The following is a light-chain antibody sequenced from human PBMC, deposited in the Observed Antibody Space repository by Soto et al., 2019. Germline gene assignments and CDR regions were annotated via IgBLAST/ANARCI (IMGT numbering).Light chain of an antibody. V-gene: IGKV3-20*01. CDR2: GAS. Sequence: EIVLTQSPGTLSLSPGERATLSCRASHAVTNNFLAWYQQKPGQAPRLVIYGASSRPAGIPDRFSGSGAGTDFTLSISRLEPEDFAVYSCQQYGTSPGTFGQGTKLEIK. CDR3: QQYGTSPGT. J-gene: IGKJ2*01. CDR1: HAVTNNF.